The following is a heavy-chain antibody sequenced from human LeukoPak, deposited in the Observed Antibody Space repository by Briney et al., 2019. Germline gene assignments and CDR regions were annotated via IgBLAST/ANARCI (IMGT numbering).Heavy chain of an antibody. J-gene: IGHJ6*04. D-gene: IGHD2-2*01. V-gene: IGHV4-34*01. CDR1: GFTFSSYW. CDR3: ARAGCSSTSCYYYYGMDV. CDR2: INHSGST. Sequence: GSLRLSCAASGFTFSSYWMSWIRQPPGKGLEWIGEINHSGSTNYNPSLKSRVTISVDTSKNQFSLKLSSVTAADTAVYYCARAGCSSTSCYYYYGMDVWGKGTTVTVSS.